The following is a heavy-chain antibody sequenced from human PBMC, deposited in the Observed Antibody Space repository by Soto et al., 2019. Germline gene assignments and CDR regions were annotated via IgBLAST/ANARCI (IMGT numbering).Heavy chain of an antibody. V-gene: IGHV4-31*01. J-gene: IGHJ5*02. CDR2: IYYSGST. CDR1: GGSISSGGYY. Sequence: QVQLQESGPGLVKPSQTLSLTCTVSGGSISSGGYYWSGIRQHPGKGLAWIGYIYYSGSTYYNPSLTGKVIISVDTSKNQFSLKLSSVTAADTAVYYCARVDCSGGSCNLGCFDPWGHGTMVTVSS. CDR3: ARVDCSGGSCNLGCFDP. D-gene: IGHD2-15*01.